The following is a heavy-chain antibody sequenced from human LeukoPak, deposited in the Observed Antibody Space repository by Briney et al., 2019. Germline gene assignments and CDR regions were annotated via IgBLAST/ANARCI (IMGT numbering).Heavy chain of an antibody. Sequence: PGGSLRLSCEASGFTFSYRDMCWVRQAPGKGLEWFSAISERGDRTNYAESVKGRFTISRDNSKNTLYLQMSSLRAEDTAIYYCAKRGTYLGGFDYWGQGTLVTVSS. CDR1: GFTFSYRD. V-gene: IGHV3-23*01. J-gene: IGHJ4*02. CDR2: ISERGDRT. D-gene: IGHD1-26*01. CDR3: AKRGTYLGGFDY.